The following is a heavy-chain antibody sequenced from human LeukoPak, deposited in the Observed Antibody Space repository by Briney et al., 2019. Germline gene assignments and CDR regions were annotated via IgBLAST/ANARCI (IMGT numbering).Heavy chain of an antibody. CDR1: GFMFNTYV. Sequence: GGSLRLSCAASGFMFNTYVMHWVRQAPGKGLEWVAFIRYDGSNKYYADSVKGRFTISRDNSTNTLYLQVYSLRTEDTAVYYCAKGSSWSFDYWGQGTLVTVSS. V-gene: IGHV3-30*02. J-gene: IGHJ4*02. CDR2: IRYDGSNK. CDR3: AKGSSWSFDY. D-gene: IGHD6-13*01.